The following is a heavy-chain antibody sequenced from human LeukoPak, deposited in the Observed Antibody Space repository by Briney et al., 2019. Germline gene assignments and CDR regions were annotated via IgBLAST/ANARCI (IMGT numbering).Heavy chain of an antibody. D-gene: IGHD4-23*01. Sequence: TGGSLRLSCAASGFIFTTYTMHWVRQAPGKGLEWVAVISYDGSDQYYADSVKGRFAISRDNLKNTLCLQMDRLRTEDTAVYYCARGAYGRANSHYFYGLDVWGQGATVTVS. J-gene: IGHJ6*02. CDR2: ISYDGSDQ. CDR1: GFIFTTYT. CDR3: ARGAYGRANSHYFYGLDV. V-gene: IGHV3-30*09.